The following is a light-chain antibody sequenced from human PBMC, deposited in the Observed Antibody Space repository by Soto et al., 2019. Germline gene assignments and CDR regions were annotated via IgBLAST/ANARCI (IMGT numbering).Light chain of an antibody. J-gene: IGKJ1*01. Sequence: IQLTQSPSSLSASVGDRVTITWRSSQDISSHLAWYQQKPGKAPKLLIYAASTLQSGVPSRFSGSGSGTDFTLTISSLQPEDFATYYCQQFIFYPLTFGQGTKVEVK. CDR2: AAS. CDR3: QQFIFYPLT. CDR1: QDISSH. V-gene: IGKV1-9*01.